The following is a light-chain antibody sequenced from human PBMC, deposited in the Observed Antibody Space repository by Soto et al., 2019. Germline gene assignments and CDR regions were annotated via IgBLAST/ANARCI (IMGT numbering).Light chain of an antibody. CDR2: DVC. CDR1: QSVSYW. V-gene: IGKV1-5*01. Sequence: DIQMIQSPSTLSASVGERVAVACRASQSVSYWLALYQQKPGKGRKFLIYDVCNLESGVPLRFSGSGSGTELTGTGSSEEPGDFATYYCQQDSTSPWTLGQGTKVDIK. CDR3: QQDSTSPWT. J-gene: IGKJ1*01.